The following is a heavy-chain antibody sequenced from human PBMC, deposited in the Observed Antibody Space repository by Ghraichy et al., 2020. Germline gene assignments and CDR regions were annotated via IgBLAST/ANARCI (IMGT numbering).Heavy chain of an antibody. Sequence: SETLSLTCTVSGGSISSYYWSWIRQPPGKGLEWIGYIYYSGSTNYNPSLKSRVTISVDTSKNQFSLKLSSVTAADTAVYYCARGTGLGIAEYYFDYWGQGTLVTVSS. J-gene: IGHJ4*02. CDR2: IYYSGST. V-gene: IGHV4-59*01. CDR3: ARGTGLGIAEYYFDY. CDR1: GGSISSYY. D-gene: IGHD7-27*01.